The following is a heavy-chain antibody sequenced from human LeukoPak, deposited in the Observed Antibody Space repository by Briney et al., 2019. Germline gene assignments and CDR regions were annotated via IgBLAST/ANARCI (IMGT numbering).Heavy chain of an antibody. J-gene: IGHJ4*02. CDR3: ARGGYGDYIFDY. CDR2: IIPIFGTA. CDR1: GGTFSSYA. Sequence: GASVKVSCKASGGTFSSYAISWVRQAPGQGLEWTGGIIPIFGTANYAQKFQGRVTITADKSTSTAYMELSSLRSEDTAVYYCARGGYGDYIFDYWGQGTLVTVSS. V-gene: IGHV1-69*06. D-gene: IGHD4-17*01.